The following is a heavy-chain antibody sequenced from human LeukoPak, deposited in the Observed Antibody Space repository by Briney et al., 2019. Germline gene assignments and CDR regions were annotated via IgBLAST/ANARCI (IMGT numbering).Heavy chain of an antibody. CDR3: ARASIAVNAFDI. V-gene: IGHV4-59*08. CDR1: GGSISSYY. CDR2: IYYSGST. J-gene: IGHJ3*02. Sequence: PSETLSLTCTVSGGSISSYYWSWIRQPPGKGLEWIGYIYYSGSTNYNPSLKSRVTISVDTSKNQFSLKLSSVTAADTAVYYCARASIAVNAFDIWGQGTMVTVSS. D-gene: IGHD6-19*01.